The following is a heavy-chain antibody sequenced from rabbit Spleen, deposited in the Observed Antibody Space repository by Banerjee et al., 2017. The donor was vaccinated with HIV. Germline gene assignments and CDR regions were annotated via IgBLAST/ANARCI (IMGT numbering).Heavy chain of an antibody. CDR2: SYAGNSGST. D-gene: IGHD2-1*01. J-gene: IGHJ4*01. CDR1: GFSFNSGYD. CDR3: ARGDRPADGDGFNL. Sequence: QSLEESGGGLVKPGASLTLTCKASGFSFNSGYDMCWVRQAPGKGLEWIACSYAGNSGSTYSAIWAKGRFTISKTSSTTVTLQMTSLTAADTATYFCARGDRPADGDGFNLWGQGTLVTVS. V-gene: IGHV1S40*01.